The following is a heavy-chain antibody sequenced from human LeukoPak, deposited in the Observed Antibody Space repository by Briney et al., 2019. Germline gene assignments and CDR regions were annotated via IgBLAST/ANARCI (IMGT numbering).Heavy chain of an antibody. CDR1: GYTFTSYY. D-gene: IGHD6-13*01. CDR2: INPSGGST. CDR3: ARAASSSWHDYNLDY. V-gene: IGHV1-46*01. Sequence: ASVKVSCKASGYTFTSYYMHWVRQAPGQGLEWMGIINPSGGSTSYAQKFQGRVTMTRDTSTSTVYMELSSLRSEDTAVYYCARAASSSWHDYNLDYWGQGTLVTVSS. J-gene: IGHJ4*02.